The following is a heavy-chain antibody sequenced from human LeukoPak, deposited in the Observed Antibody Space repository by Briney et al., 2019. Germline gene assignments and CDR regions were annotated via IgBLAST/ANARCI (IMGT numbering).Heavy chain of an antibody. V-gene: IGHV3-66*01. CDR2: IHRGGNT. CDR3: ARDPGYGLGVDYGDY. D-gene: IGHD3-10*01. Sequence: PGGSLRLSCAASGFTVSGNYMSWVRQAPGKGLEWLSVIHRGGNTYYADSVKGRFTISRDISKNTVFLQMDSLRAEDTAVYYCARDPGYGLGVDYGDYWGQGTLVTVSS. J-gene: IGHJ4*02. CDR1: GFTVSGNY.